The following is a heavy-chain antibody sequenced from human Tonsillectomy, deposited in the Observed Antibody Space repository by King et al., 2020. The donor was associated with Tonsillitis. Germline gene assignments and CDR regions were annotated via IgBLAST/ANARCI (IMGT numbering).Heavy chain of an antibody. V-gene: IGHV4-59*01. CDR3: ARCIAAPGTDYYYMDV. CDR1: GGSISSYY. Sequence: VQLQESGPGLVKPSETLSLTCTVSGGSISSYYWSWIRQPPRKGLEWIGYIYYSGSTNYNPSLKSRVTISVDTSKNQFSLKLSSVTAADTAVYYCARCIAAPGTDYYYMDVWGKGTTVTVSS. D-gene: IGHD6-13*01. CDR2: IYYSGST. J-gene: IGHJ6*03.